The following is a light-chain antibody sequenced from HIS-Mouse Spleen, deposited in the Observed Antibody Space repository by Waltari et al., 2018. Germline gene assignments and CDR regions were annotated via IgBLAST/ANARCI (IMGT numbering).Light chain of an antibody. CDR3: SSYTSSSNVV. V-gene: IGLV2-8*01. CDR1: SSDAGGYHY. CDR2: EVS. Sequence: QSALTQPPSASGSPGQSVPIPCPGTSSDAGGYHYVPWYQQHPGKAPKLMIYEVSKRPSGVPDRFSGSKSGNTASLTVSGLQAEDEADYYCSSYTSSSNVVFGGGTKLTVL. J-gene: IGLJ2*01.